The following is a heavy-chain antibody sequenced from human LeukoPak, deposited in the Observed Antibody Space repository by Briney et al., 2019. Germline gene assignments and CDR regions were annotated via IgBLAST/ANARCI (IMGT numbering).Heavy chain of an antibody. CDR1: GFTFSSYW. V-gene: IGHV3-7*01. CDR3: ARHCSSTSCYGRGFDY. CDR2: IKEDGSEK. D-gene: IGHD2-2*01. J-gene: IGHJ4*02. Sequence: GGSLRLSCAASGFTFSSYWMSWVRQAPGKGRGWVANIKEDGSEKYYVDSVKGRFTISRDNANNSLYLQMNSLRAEDTAVYYCARHCSSTSCYGRGFDYWGQGTLVTVSS.